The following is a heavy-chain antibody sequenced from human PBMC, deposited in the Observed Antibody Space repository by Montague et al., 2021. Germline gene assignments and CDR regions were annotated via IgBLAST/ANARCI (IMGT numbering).Heavy chain of an antibody. J-gene: IGHJ3*02. CDR3: ARRMGFVVVTEHDAFGI. CDR2: IYYSGST. Sequence: SETLSLTCTVSGGSISSTSYYWGWIRQPPGTGLEWIGSIYYSGSTYYNPSLKSRVTISADTSKNQFSLRLRSVTAADTAVYYCARRMGFVVVTEHDAFGIWGQGTMVTVSS. CDR1: GGSISSTSYY. D-gene: IGHD2-21*02. V-gene: IGHV4-39*01.